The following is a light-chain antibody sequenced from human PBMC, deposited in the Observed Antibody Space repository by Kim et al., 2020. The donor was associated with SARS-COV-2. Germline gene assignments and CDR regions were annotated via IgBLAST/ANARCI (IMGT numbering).Light chain of an antibody. CDR3: QVWDSSSDHVV. V-gene: IGLV3-21*04. Sequence: SYELTQPPSVSVAPGKTARITCGGNNIGSESVHWYQQKPGQAPVLVIYYDSDRPSGIPERFSGSNSGNTATLTISRVEAGDEADYYCQVWDSSSDHVVSG. J-gene: IGLJ2*01. CDR2: YDS. CDR1: NIGSES.